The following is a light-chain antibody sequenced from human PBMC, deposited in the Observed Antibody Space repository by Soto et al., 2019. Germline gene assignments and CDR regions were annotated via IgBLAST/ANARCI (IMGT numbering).Light chain of an antibody. CDR3: QHYNSYSEA. CDR2: AAS. V-gene: IGKV1-39*01. J-gene: IGKJ1*01. Sequence: DIQMTQSPSSLSASVGDRVTITCRASQSISTYLNWYQQKPGKAPGLLIYAASSLHSGVPSRFSGSGSGTEFTLTISSLQPDDFATYYCQHYNSYSEAFGQGTKVDIK. CDR1: QSISTY.